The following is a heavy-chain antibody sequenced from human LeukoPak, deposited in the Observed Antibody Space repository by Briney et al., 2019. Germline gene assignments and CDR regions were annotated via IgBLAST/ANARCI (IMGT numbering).Heavy chain of an antibody. CDR2: VNPNSGGT. Sequence: ASVKVSCKASGYTFTGYYMHWVRQAPGQGLEWMGWVNPNSGGTNYAQKFQGRVTMTRDTSISTAYMELSRLRSDDTAVYYCARSSGYDPQGGDYWGQGTLVTVSS. J-gene: IGHJ4*02. V-gene: IGHV1-2*02. D-gene: IGHD5-12*01. CDR1: GYTFTGYY. CDR3: ARSSGYDPQGGDY.